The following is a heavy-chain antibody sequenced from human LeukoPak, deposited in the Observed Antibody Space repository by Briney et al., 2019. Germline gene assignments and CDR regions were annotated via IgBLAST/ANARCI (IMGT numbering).Heavy chain of an antibody. D-gene: IGHD6-19*01. Sequence: MSSETLSLTCAVYGGSFSGYYWSWIRQPPGKGLEWIGEINHSGSTNYNPSLKSRVTISVDTSKNQFSLKLSSVTAADTAVYYCADSTSVAGNIWGQGTLVTVSS. J-gene: IGHJ4*02. CDR1: GGSFSGYY. CDR3: ADSTSVAGNI. V-gene: IGHV4-34*01. CDR2: INHSGST.